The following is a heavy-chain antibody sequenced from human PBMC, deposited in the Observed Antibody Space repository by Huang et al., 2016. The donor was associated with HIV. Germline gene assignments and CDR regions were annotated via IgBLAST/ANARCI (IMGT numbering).Heavy chain of an antibody. J-gene: IGHJ3*01. CDR1: GYTFTSNH. Sequence: QVQLVQSGAEVKKPGASVRISCKASGYTFTSNHINWVRPAPGQGLEWMGKVNPSGGSTDYAQKFQDRITMTRDRSTSTVYLELRSLTSDDTAIYYCARVGSGWSLLGDALDFWGRGTMVTVSS. D-gene: IGHD6-19*01. CDR2: VNPSGGST. V-gene: IGHV1-46*01. CDR3: ARVGSGWSLLGDALDF.